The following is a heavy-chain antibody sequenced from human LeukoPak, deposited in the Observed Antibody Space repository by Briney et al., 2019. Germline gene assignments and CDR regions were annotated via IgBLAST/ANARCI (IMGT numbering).Heavy chain of an antibody. CDR3: ARGLYRSGWYHFDQ. J-gene: IGHJ4*02. D-gene: IGHD6-19*01. CDR2: INFGGSI. V-gene: IGHV4-34*01. Sequence: SETLSLTCAVYGGSFRGYYWSWIRQPPGKGLEWIGEINFGGSINYTPSLKSRVTISVDTSKNQFSLTLSSVTAADTAVYYCARGLYRSGWYHFDQWGQGTLVTVSS. CDR1: GGSFRGYY.